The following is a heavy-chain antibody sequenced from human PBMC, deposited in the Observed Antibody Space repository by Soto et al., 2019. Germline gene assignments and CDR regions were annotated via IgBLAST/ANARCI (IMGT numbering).Heavy chain of an antibody. CDR3: ARDGGRALYGANHDAYDM. CDR1: GFPFSTYE. V-gene: IGHV3-48*03. CDR2: IHTGGSPI. Sequence: EVQLVESGGGLVQPGGSLRLSCAASGFPFSTYEMNWVRQAPGKGLEWISFIHTGGSPIYYADSVRGRFTISRDNANNLLYLEMNSLRAEDTGVYYCARDGGRALYGANHDAYDMWGQGTMVTVSS. J-gene: IGHJ3*02. D-gene: IGHD3-16*01.